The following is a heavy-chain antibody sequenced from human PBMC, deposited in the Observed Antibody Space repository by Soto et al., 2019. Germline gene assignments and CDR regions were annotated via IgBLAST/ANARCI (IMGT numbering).Heavy chain of an antibody. Sequence: PGGSLRLSCAASGFTFSSYAMHWVRQAPGKGLEWVAVISYDGSNKYYADSVKGRFTISRDNSKNTLYLQMNSLRAEDTAVYYCARDFKAVLMVYAPWFDPWGQGTLVTVSS. D-gene: IGHD2-8*01. CDR1: GFTFSSYA. J-gene: IGHJ5*02. CDR2: ISYDGSNK. V-gene: IGHV3-30-3*01. CDR3: ARDFKAVLMVYAPWFDP.